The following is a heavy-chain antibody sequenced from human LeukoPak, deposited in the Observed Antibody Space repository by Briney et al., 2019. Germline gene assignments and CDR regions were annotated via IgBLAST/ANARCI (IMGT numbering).Heavy chain of an antibody. Sequence: SETLSLTCAVYGGSFSGYYWSWIRQPPGKGLEWIGEINHSGSTNYNPSLKSRVTISVDTSKNQFSLKLSSVTAADTAVYYCASSRGSALGYWGQGTLVTVSS. CDR3: ASSRGSALGY. V-gene: IGHV4-34*01. CDR2: INHSGST. D-gene: IGHD3-10*01. CDR1: GGSFSGYY. J-gene: IGHJ4*02.